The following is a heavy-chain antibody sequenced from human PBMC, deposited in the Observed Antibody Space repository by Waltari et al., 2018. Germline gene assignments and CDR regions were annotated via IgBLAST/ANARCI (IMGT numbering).Heavy chain of an antibody. D-gene: IGHD3-10*01. CDR3: ARGPRYYYGSGSYYYSY. CDR1: GGSFSGYY. CDR2: INHSGSP. J-gene: IGHJ4*02. V-gene: IGHV4-34*01. Sequence: QVQLQQWGAGLLKPSETLSLTCAVYGGSFSGYYWSWIRQPPGKGLEWIGEINHSGSPNYNPSLKSRVTISVDTSKNQFSLKLSSVTAADTAVYYCARGPRYYYGSGSYYYSYWGQGTLVTVSS.